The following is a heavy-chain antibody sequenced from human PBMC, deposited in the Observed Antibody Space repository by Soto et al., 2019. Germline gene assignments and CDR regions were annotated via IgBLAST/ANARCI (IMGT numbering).Heavy chain of an antibody. D-gene: IGHD3-22*01. CDR3: ARGGMDYDSSGYYEPHFDY. CDR2: INPSGGST. Sequence: ASVKVSCKASGYTFTSYYMHWVRQAPGQGLEWMGIINPSGGSTSYAQKFQGRVTMTRDTSTSTVYMELSSLRSEDTAVYYCARGGMDYDSSGYYEPHFDYWGQGTLVTVSS. J-gene: IGHJ4*02. V-gene: IGHV1-46*01. CDR1: GYTFTSYY.